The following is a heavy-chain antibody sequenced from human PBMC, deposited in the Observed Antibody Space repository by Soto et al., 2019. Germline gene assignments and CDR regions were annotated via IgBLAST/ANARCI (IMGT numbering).Heavy chain of an antibody. CDR2: ISAYNGNT. CDR3: GRRSFNCSSTSCYALYDY. J-gene: IGHJ4*02. D-gene: IGHD2-2*01. Sequence: GASVKVSCEASGYTFTIYGISWVRQAHGQGLEWMGWISAYNGNTNYAQKLQGRVTMTTDTSTSTAYMELRSLRSDDTAVYYCGRRSFNCSSTSCYALYDYWGQGTLVTVSS. V-gene: IGHV1-18*04. CDR1: GYTFTIYG.